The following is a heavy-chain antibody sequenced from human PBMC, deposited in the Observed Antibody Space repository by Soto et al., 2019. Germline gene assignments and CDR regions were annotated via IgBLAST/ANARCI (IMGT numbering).Heavy chain of an antibody. CDR2: IYRSGTT. CDR3: ASQNWNYVWVFDY. V-gene: IGHV4-61*08. D-gene: IGHD1-7*01. CDR1: GGSVSSGGYF. Sequence: SETLSLTCTVSGGSVSSGGYFWSWIRKPPGKGLEWMGYIYRSGTTKYNPSLQSRVTISLDTSKNQFSLKLSSVTAADTAVYYCASQNWNYVWVFDYWGQGTLVTVSS. J-gene: IGHJ4*02.